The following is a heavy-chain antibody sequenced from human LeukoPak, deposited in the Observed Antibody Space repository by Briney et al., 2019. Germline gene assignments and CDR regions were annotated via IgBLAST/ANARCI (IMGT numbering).Heavy chain of an antibody. Sequence: PSETVSLICIVSGDSISTYYWSWIRQPPGKGLEWIGHIVYSGSANYNPSLDSRVTISVDTSNNQFSLNLNSVTAADTAVYYCARKVIVAAREPYFDYWAQGTLVTVSS. D-gene: IGHD2-15*01. CDR2: IVYSGSA. CDR3: ARKVIVAAREPYFDY. V-gene: IGHV4-59*01. J-gene: IGHJ4*02. CDR1: GDSISTYY.